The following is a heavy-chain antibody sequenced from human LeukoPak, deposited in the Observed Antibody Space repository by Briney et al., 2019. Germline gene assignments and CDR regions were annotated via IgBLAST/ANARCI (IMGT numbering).Heavy chain of an antibody. CDR2: ISGSAGST. V-gene: IGHV3-23*01. Sequence: GGSLRLSCATSGFLFSNYGMSWVRQAPGKGLEWVSGISGSAGSTYYADSVKGRFTISRDNAKNSLYLQMNSLRAEDTAVYYCAELGITMIGGVWGKGTTVTISS. D-gene: IGHD3-10*02. CDR1: GFLFSNYG. CDR3: AELGITMIGGV. J-gene: IGHJ6*04.